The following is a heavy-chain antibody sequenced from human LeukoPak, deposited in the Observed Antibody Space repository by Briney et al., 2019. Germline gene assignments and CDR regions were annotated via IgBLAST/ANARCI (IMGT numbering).Heavy chain of an antibody. J-gene: IGHJ4*02. CDR3: ARGYYYRT. CDR2: IYADGSS. Sequence: PSGTLSLTCTVSGGSVGSDNSYWNWIRQPAAKGLEWIGRIYADGSSTYNPSLKSRVTILVDTSKNQFSLRLSSMTAADTAVYYCARGYYYRTWGLGTLVTVSS. V-gene: IGHV4-61*02. D-gene: IGHD3-10*01. CDR1: GGSVGSDNSY.